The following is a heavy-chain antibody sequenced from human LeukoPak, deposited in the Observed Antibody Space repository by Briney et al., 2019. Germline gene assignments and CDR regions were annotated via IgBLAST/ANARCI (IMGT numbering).Heavy chain of an antibody. J-gene: IGHJ4*02. CDR1: GGSFSGYY. CDR3: ARWRLDCSSTSCYRQGGRDY. V-gene: IGHV4-34*01. Sequence: ASETLSLTCAVYGGSFSGYYWSWIRQPPGKGLEWIGEINHSGSTNYNPSLKSRVTISVDTSKNQFSLKLSSVTAADTAVYYCARWRLDCSSTSCYRQGGRDYWGQGTLVTVSS. D-gene: IGHD2-2*01. CDR2: INHSGST.